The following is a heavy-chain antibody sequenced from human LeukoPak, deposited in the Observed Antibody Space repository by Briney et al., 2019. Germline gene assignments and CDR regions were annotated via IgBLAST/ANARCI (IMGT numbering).Heavy chain of an antibody. J-gene: IGHJ4*02. CDR3: ADPPSDF. CDR1: GFNFNTKW. CDR2: INQDGSEK. V-gene: IGHV3-7*01. Sequence: GGSLRHSCATSGFNFNTKWMTWVRQAPGKGLEWVANINQDGSEKYHGDSVKGRFIISRDNAKRSLFLEMSSLRAEDTAVYYCADPPSDFWGQGTLVAVSS.